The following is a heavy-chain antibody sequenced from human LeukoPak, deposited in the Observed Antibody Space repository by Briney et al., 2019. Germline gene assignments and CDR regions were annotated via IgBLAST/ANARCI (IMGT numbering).Heavy chain of an antibody. Sequence: ASVKVSCKASGYTFTGYYMHWVRQAPGQGLEWMGIINPSGGSTSYAQKFQGRVTMTRDTSTSTVYMELSSLRSEDTAVYYCARDRRNVDTAMVLGYWGQGTLVTVSS. CDR3: ARDRRNVDTAMVLGY. V-gene: IGHV1-46*01. CDR1: GYTFTGYY. J-gene: IGHJ4*02. CDR2: INPSGGST. D-gene: IGHD5-18*01.